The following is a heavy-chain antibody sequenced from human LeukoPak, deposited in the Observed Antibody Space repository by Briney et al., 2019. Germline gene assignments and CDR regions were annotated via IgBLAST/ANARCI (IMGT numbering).Heavy chain of an antibody. CDR2: ISGSGGST. V-gene: IGHV3-23*01. D-gene: IGHD4-17*01. J-gene: IGHJ1*01. Sequence: GGSLRLSCAASGFTFSSYAMSWVRQAPGKGLEWVSAISGSGGSTYYADSVKGRFTISRDNSKDTLYLQMNSLRAEDTAVYYCARWAVPKVTTAYFQHWGQGTLVTVSS. CDR1: GFTFSSYA. CDR3: ARWAVPKVTTAYFQH.